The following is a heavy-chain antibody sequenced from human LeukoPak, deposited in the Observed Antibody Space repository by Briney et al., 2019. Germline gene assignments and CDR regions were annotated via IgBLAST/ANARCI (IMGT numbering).Heavy chain of an antibody. CDR2: ICAYNGNK. Sequence: ASVKVSCKASGYTFTSYAISWVRQAPGQGLEWVGWICAYNGNKNYAQTLQGRVTMTTDTSTSTAYMKLRSLRANDTAVDYCAGDKVHGSGVSCYAKYYFDYWGWGT. CDR1: GYTFTSYA. CDR3: AGDKVHGSGVSCYAKYYFDY. J-gene: IGHJ4*02. V-gene: IGHV1-18*04. D-gene: IGHD2-15*01.